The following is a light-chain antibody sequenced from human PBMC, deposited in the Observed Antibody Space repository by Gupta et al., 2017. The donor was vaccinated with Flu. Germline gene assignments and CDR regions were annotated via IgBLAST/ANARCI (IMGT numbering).Light chain of an antibody. CDR3: QQYYSYPLT. V-gene: IGKV1-8*01. J-gene: IGKJ3*01. CDR1: QGISSY. Sequence: IGMTQSPSSFSASTGDRVTITCRASQGISSYLAWYQQKPGKAPKLLIYAASTLQSGVPSRFSGSGSGTDFTLTISCLQSEDFATYYCQQYYSYPLTFGPGTKVEIK. CDR2: AAS.